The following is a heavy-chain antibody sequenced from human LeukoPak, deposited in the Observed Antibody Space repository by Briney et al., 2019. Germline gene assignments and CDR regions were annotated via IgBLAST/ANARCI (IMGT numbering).Heavy chain of an antibody. CDR2: ISGSGGST. CDR1: GFTFSSYA. V-gene: IGHV3-23*01. CDR3: ARLDKSRSYYHYFAY. J-gene: IGHJ4*01. Sequence: GGSLRLSCAASGFTFSSYAMSWVRQAPGKGLEWVSAISGSGGSTYYADSVKGRFTISRDNAKNSLSLQMNSLRDEDTATYYCARLDKSRSYYHYFAYWGPGILVAVSS. D-gene: IGHD1-26*01.